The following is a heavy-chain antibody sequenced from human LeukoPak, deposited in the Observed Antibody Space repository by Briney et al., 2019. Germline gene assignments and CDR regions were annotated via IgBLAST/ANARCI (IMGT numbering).Heavy chain of an antibody. Sequence: GGSLRLSCAASGFTFSSYSMNWVRQAPGKGLEWVSYISSSSSTIYYADSVKGRFNISRDNAKNSLYLQMNSLRAEDTAVYYCARAGIVVVIAHFDYWGQGTLVTVSS. J-gene: IGHJ4*02. CDR2: ISSSSSTI. D-gene: IGHD2-21*01. CDR3: ARAGIVVVIAHFDY. CDR1: GFTFSSYS. V-gene: IGHV3-48*01.